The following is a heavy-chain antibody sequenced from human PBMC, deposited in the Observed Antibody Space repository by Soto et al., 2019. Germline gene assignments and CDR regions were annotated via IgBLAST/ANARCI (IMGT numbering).Heavy chain of an antibody. V-gene: IGHV1-18*01. Sequence: ASVRIDCGTSGYTYTSYVMSWVRQTKKKGLEWMGWISAYNGNTNYAQKLQGRVTMTTDTSTSTAYMELRSLRSDDTAVYYCARGIVERLSTLIYYYYAMDAWGQGTTVTVSS. CDR2: ISAYNGNT. D-gene: IGHD3-3*01. J-gene: IGHJ6*02. CDR3: ARGIVERLSTLIYYYYAMDA. CDR1: GYTYTSYV.